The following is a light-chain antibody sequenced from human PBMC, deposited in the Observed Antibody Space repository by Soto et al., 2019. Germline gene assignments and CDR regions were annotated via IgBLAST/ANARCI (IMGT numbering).Light chain of an antibody. CDR3: SSYAGSISYV. V-gene: IGLV2-8*01. Sequence: QSALTEPPYASGSPGQSVTISCTETRSDVGGYNYVSWYQQHPGKAPKLMIYEVSKRPSGVPDRFSGSKSCNTASLTVSGLQPEDEADYYCSSYAGSISYVFGTGTKVTVL. J-gene: IGLJ1*01. CDR1: RSDVGGYNY. CDR2: EVS.